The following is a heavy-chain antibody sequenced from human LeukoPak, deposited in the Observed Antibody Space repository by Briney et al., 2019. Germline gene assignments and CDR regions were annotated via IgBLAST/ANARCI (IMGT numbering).Heavy chain of an antibody. CDR3: ARVHGGSWEGPFDY. CDR2: TKKDGSQT. CDR1: GFTLISYW. Sequence: PGGSLRLSCAASGFTLISYWMTWGRRAPGKGLEWVANTKKDGSQTAYVDSVKGRFTISRHNVQNSLYLQMNSLRVEDTAVYYCARVHGGSWEGPFDYWGQGTMVTVSS. D-gene: IGHD2-15*01. V-gene: IGHV3-7*01. J-gene: IGHJ4*02.